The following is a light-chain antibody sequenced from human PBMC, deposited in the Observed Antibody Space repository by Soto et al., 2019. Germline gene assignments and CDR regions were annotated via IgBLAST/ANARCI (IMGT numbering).Light chain of an antibody. Sequence: DIQMTQSPSSLSASVGDRVTITCQASQDISDYLNWYQQKPGKAPKLVIYDGHNLESGVPSRFSGSGSGTDFTLTISSLQPEDFATYYCQQSYSTPQFGQGTKVDIK. J-gene: IGKJ1*01. CDR3: QQSYSTPQ. V-gene: IGKV1-39*01. CDR2: DGH. CDR1: QDISDY.